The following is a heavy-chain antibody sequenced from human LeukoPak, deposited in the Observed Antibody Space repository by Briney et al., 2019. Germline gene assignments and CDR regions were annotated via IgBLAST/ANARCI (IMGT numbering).Heavy chain of an antibody. CDR2: ISSSGSTI. V-gene: IGHV3-48*03. J-gene: IGHJ4*02. D-gene: IGHD6-13*01. Sequence: GGSLRLSCAASGFTFSSYEMNWVRQATGKGLEWVSYISSSGSTIYYADSVKGRFTISRDNAKNSLYLQMNSLRAEDTAVYYCARDPGTYFDYWGQGTLVTVSS. CDR3: ARDPGTYFDY. CDR1: GFTFSSYE.